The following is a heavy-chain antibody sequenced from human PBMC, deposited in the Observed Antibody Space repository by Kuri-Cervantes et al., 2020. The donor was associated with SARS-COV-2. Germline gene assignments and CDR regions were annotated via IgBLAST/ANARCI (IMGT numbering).Heavy chain of an antibody. D-gene: IGHD3-22*01. Sequence: LSLTCAASGFTFSSYGMHWVRQAPGKGLEWVAVIWYDGSNKYYADTVKGRFTISRDNSKNTLYLQMNSLRAEDTAVYYCARDLPYYYDSSGYDFDYWGQGTLVTVSS. V-gene: IGHV3-33*08. CDR2: IWYDGSNK. J-gene: IGHJ4*02. CDR1: GFTFSSYG. CDR3: ARDLPYYYDSSGYDFDY.